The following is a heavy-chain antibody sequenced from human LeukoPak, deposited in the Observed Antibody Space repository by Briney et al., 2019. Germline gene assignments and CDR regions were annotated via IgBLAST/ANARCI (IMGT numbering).Heavy chain of an antibody. CDR1: GFTFSRHG. D-gene: IGHD2-2*01. J-gene: IGHJ5*01. CDR3: AKVGLPDALINWIDS. Sequence: GGSLRLSCAPSGFTFSRHGMHWPRHAPGKGLKWVAGMSKDGATIRYEGSVEGRFTISRDNSKNTVYLQMNSLRAEDTAVYYCAKVGLPDALINWIDSWGQGTLVTVSS. V-gene: IGHV3-30*18. CDR2: MSKDGATI.